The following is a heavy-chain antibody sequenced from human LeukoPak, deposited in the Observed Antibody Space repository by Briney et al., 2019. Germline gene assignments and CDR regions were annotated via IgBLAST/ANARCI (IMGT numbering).Heavy chain of an antibody. CDR2: IYHSGST. J-gene: IGHJ3*02. CDR3: ARGCSSTSCYGFGAFDI. CDR1: GCSISSGYY. Sequence: SETLSLTCTVSGCSISSGYYWGWIRQPPGKGLAWIGSIYHSGSTYYNPSLKSRVTISVDTSKNQFSLKLSSVTAADTAVYYCARGCSSTSCYGFGAFDIWGQGTMVTVSS. D-gene: IGHD2-2*01. V-gene: IGHV4-38-2*02.